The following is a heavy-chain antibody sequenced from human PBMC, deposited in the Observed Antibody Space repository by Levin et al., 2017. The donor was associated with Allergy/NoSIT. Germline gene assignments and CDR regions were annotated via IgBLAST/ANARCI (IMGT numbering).Heavy chain of an antibody. CDR2: MSYDGSNE. D-gene: IGHD5-12*01. CDR3: AKKGAGGVATPPDY. Sequence: GGSLRLSCAASGFTFSIYGMHWVRQAPGKGLEWVAVMSYDGSNEYYADSVKGRFTISRDNSKNTLYLQMNSLRAEDTAVYYGAKKGAGGVATPPDYWGQGTLVIVSA. V-gene: IGHV3-30*18. CDR1: GFTFSIYG. J-gene: IGHJ4*02.